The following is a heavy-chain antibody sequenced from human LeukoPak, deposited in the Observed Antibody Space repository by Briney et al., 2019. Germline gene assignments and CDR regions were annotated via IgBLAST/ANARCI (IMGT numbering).Heavy chain of an antibody. CDR1: GFTFDDYA. V-gene: IGHV3-9*03. CDR2: ISWNSGSI. CDR3: AKALREDAFDI. J-gene: IGHJ3*02. Sequence: PGGSLRLSCAASGFTFDDYAMHWVRQAPGKGLEWVSGISWNSGSIGYADSVKGRFTISGDNAKNSLYLQMNSLRAEDMALYYCAKALREDAFDIWGQGTMVTVSS.